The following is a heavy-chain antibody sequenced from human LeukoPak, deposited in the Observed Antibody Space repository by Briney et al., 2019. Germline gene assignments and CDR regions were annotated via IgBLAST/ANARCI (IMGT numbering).Heavy chain of an antibody. D-gene: IGHD3-10*01. J-gene: IGHJ4*02. CDR3: ARGYYGSGAVDY. Sequence: ASVKVSCKASGYTFTGYYMHWLRQAPGQGLEWMGRINPNSGGTNYAQKFQGRVTMTRDTSISTAYMELSRLRSDDTAVYYCARGYYGSGAVDYWGQGTLVTVSS. V-gene: IGHV1-2*06. CDR2: INPNSGGT. CDR1: GYTFTGYY.